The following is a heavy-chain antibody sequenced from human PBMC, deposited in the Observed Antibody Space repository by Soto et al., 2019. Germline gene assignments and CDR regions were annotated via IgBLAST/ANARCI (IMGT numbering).Heavy chain of an antibody. CDR1: GFTFSSYA. Sequence: QVQLVESGGGVVQPGRSLRLSCAASGFTFSSYAMHWVRRAPGKGLEWVAAVSHDGKSGFYADSVSGRFTVSRDNSNNLVYLQMDRLSPDDTALFYCARLDKFNGGWSWGQGTAVTVSS. CDR3: ARLDKFNGGWS. V-gene: IGHV3-30*14. D-gene: IGHD6-19*01. CDR2: VSHDGKSG. J-gene: IGHJ4*02.